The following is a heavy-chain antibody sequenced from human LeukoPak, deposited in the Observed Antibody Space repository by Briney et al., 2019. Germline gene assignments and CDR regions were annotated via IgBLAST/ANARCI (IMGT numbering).Heavy chain of an antibody. V-gene: IGHV4-59*06. CDR1: GGSISSYY. Sequence: PSETLSLTCTVSGGSISSYYWSWIRQHPGKGLEWIGYIYYSGSTYYNPSLKSRVTISVDTSKNQFSLKLSSVTAADTAVYYCARESITMVRGVTVEYYYYGMDVWGQGTTVTVSS. D-gene: IGHD3-10*01. CDR2: IYYSGST. J-gene: IGHJ6*02. CDR3: ARESITMVRGVTVEYYYYGMDV.